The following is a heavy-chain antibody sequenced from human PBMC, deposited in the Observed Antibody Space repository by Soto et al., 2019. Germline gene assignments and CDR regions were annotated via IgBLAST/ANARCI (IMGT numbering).Heavy chain of an antibody. CDR3: AKDGGYSYGLSHFDY. D-gene: IGHD5-18*01. CDR2: ISWNSGSI. CDR1: GFTFDDYA. V-gene: IGHV3-9*01. J-gene: IGHJ4*02. Sequence: GGSLRLSCAASGFTFDDYAMHWVRQSPGKGLEWVSGISWNSGSIGYADSVKGRFTISRDNAKNSLYLQMNSLRAEDTALYYCAKDGGYSYGLSHFDYWGQGTLVTVSS.